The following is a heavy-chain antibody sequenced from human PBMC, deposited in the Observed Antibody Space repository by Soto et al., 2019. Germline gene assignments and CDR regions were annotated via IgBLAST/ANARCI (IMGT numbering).Heavy chain of an antibody. J-gene: IGHJ4*02. CDR2: ISGSGGST. CDR1: GFTFTNYP. Sequence: EVQVLDSGGGLVQPGGSLRLSCAASGFTFTNYPMAWVRQAPAKGLEWGSTISGSGGSTFYADSVKGRFTISRDNSKNTVYLQMNSLRVEDTAVYYCAKRPLKFEGSYFDYWGQGTLVTVSS. D-gene: IGHD3-10*01. V-gene: IGHV3-23*01. CDR3: AKRPLKFEGSYFDY.